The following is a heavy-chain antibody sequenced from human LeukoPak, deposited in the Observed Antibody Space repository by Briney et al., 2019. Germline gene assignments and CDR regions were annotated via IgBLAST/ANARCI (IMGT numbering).Heavy chain of an antibody. CDR1: GGSISSYY. CDR3: ARRGCSGGSCSYYFDY. V-gene: IGHV4-59*08. D-gene: IGHD2-15*01. J-gene: IGHJ4*02. CDR2: IYYSGST. Sequence: PSQTLSLTCTVTGGSISSYYWSWIRQPPGKGLEWIGYIYYSGSTNYNPSLKSRVTISVDTSKNQFSLKLSSVTAADTAVYYCARRGCSGGSCSYYFDYWGQGTLVTVSS.